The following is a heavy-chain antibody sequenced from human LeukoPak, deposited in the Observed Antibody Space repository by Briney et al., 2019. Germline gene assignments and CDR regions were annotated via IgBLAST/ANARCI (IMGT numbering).Heavy chain of an antibody. CDR2: IYYSGST. D-gene: IGHD2-2*01. Sequence: PSETLSLTCTVSGGSISSYYWSWIRQPPGKGLEWIGYIYYSGSTNYNPSLKSRVTISVDTSKNQFSLKLSSVTAADTAVYYCARETAQSSTSSFDYWGQGTLVTVSS. CDR3: ARETAQSSTSSFDY. J-gene: IGHJ4*02. V-gene: IGHV4-59*01. CDR1: GGSISSYY.